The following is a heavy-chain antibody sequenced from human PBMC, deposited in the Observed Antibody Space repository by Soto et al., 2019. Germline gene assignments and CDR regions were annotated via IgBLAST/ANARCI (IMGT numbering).Heavy chain of an antibody. CDR3: AKAGVPLVPAAKRGIAAAGTNYYYRMDV. J-gene: IGHJ6*02. D-gene: IGHD6-13*01. CDR1: GFTFSSYA. CDR2: ISGSGGST. V-gene: IGHV3-23*01. Sequence: EVQLLESGGGLVQPGGSLRLSCAASGFTFSSYAMSWVRQAPGKGLEWVSAISGSGGSTYYADSVKGRFTISRDNSKNTLYLQMNSLRAEETAVHYCAKAGVPLVPAAKRGIAAAGTNYYYRMDVWGQGTTVTVSS.